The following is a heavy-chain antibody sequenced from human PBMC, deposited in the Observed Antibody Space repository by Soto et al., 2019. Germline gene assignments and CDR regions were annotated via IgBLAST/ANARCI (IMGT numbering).Heavy chain of an antibody. CDR1: GFTVSNNY. D-gene: IGHD3-22*01. J-gene: IGHJ4*02. CDR2: IYSGGST. V-gene: IGHV3-66*01. Sequence: GGSLRLSCAASGFTVSNNYMSWVRQAPGKGLEWVSIIYSGGSTYYADSVKGRFTISRDNSKNTLYLQMNSLRAEDTAVYYCATESSDYSAPFDYWGQGTLVTVSS. CDR3: ATESSDYSAPFDY.